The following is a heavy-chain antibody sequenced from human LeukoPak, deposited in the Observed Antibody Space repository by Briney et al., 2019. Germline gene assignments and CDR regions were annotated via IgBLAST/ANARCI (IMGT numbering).Heavy chain of an antibody. Sequence: GGSLRLSCAASGFTFSDYYMSWIRQAPGKGLEWVSYISSSGSTIYYADSVQGRFTISRDNSKNTLHLQMNSLRAEDTAVYYCARGLYDSSGYSGNDAFDIWGQGTMVTVSS. CDR1: GFTFSDYY. D-gene: IGHD3-22*01. J-gene: IGHJ3*02. V-gene: IGHV3-11*01. CDR2: ISSSGSTI. CDR3: ARGLYDSSGYSGNDAFDI.